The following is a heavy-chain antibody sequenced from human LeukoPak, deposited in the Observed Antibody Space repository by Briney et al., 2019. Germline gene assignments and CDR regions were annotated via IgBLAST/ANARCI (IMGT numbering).Heavy chain of an antibody. J-gene: IGHJ4*02. CDR2: IRGSGDGT. CDR1: GFTFSSYA. V-gene: IGHV3-23*01. D-gene: IGHD3-3*01. Sequence: GGSLRLSCAASGFTFSSYAMSWVRQAPGTGLEWVSAIRGSGDGTYYADSVKGRFVISRDNSKNTLYLQMNSLRAEDTAAYYCAKAPGHDFWSGYFHFDFWGQGTLVTVSS. CDR3: AKAPGHDFWSGYFHFDF.